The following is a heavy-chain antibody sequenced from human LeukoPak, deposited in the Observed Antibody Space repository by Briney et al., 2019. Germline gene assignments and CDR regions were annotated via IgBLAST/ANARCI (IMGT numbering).Heavy chain of an antibody. V-gene: IGHV3-33*01. Sequence: PGRSLRLSCAASGFTFSSYGMHWVRQAPDKGLEWVAVIWYDGSNKYYADSVKGRFTISRDNSKNTLYLQMNSLRAEDTAVYYCARAESPFGDYYFDYWGQGTLVTVSS. CDR1: GFTFSSYG. CDR3: ARAESPFGDYYFDY. CDR2: IWYDGSNK. J-gene: IGHJ4*02. D-gene: IGHD3-16*01.